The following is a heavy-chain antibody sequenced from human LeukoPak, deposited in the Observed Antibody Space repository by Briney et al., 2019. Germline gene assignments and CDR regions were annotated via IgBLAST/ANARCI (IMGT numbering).Heavy chain of an antibody. J-gene: IGHJ4*02. CDR1: VYTFTGYY. Sequence: ASVNVSCKASVYTFTGYYMHWVRQAPGQRLEGMGWINPNSGGTNYAQKFQCRVTMTRDTSISTAYMELSRLRSDDTAVYYCANWGGYGSRNYFDYWGQGTLVTVSS. CDR3: ANWGGYGSRNYFDY. D-gene: IGHD3-10*01. CDR2: INPNSGGT. V-gene: IGHV1-2*02.